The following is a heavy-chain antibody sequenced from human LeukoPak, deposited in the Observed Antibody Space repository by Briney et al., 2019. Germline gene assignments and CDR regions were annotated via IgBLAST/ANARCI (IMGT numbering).Heavy chain of an antibody. J-gene: IGHJ4*02. Sequence: GRSLRLSCSASGFTFSSYGMHWVRQAPGKGLEWVAVIWYDGSNKYYAESVKGRFTISRDNSKNALYLQMNSLRAEDTAVYYCARSNGDYGAFDYWGQGTLVTVSS. CDR3: ARSNGDYGAFDY. CDR2: IWYDGSNK. V-gene: IGHV3-33*01. CDR1: GFTFSSYG. D-gene: IGHD4-17*01.